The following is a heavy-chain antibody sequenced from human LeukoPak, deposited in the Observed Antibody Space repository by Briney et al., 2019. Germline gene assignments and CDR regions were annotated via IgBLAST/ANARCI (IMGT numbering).Heavy chain of an antibody. J-gene: IGHJ4*02. CDR3: ARSSITMVRGVIMAY. CDR1: GFTFSSYS. CDR2: ISSSSNTI. Sequence: GGSLRLSCAASGFTFSSYSMNWVRQAPGKGLEWVSYISSSSNTIYYADSVKGRFTISRDNAKNSLYLQMNSLRAEDTAVYYCARSSITMVRGVIMAYWGQGTLVTVSS. V-gene: IGHV3-48*01. D-gene: IGHD3-10*01.